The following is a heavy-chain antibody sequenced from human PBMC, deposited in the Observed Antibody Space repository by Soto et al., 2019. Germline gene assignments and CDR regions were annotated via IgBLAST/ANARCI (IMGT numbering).Heavy chain of an antibody. V-gene: IGHV4-30-4*01. D-gene: IGHD3-10*01. CDR1: GVSISSDANY. Sequence: TAETLSLTCTASGVSISSDANYWGWLRQASGKGLGGIGNIYISGSTYYHPSLNGRVTISVDTSKNEYALKLSSVTAADTAVYYCARVGGFGATTIDYWGQGTLGTVSS. CDR2: IYISGST. J-gene: IGHJ4*02. CDR3: ARVGGFGATTIDY.